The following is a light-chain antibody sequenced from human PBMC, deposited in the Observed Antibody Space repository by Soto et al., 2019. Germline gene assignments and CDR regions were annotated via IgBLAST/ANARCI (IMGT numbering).Light chain of an antibody. CDR3: SLYTSSSTYV. V-gene: IGLV2-14*01. CDR2: EVN. J-gene: IGLJ1*01. CDR1: TSDVGDYNY. Sequence: QSVLTQPASVSGSPGQWITLSCTGATSDVGDYNYVSWYQHHPGPAPKLLIYEVNNRPSGVSNWFSGSKSGNVASLTISGLQAEDEADYYCSLYTSSSTYVFGTGTKVTVL.